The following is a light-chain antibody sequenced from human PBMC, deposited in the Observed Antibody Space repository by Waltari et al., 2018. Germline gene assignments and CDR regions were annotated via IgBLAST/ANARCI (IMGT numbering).Light chain of an antibody. V-gene: IGLV2-14*01. Sequence: QSALTQPASVSGSPGQSITISCTGTSSDVGAYNYVSWYQHHPGKAPKVMIYEVSNRPSGVVNRFAGSKSANTASLTISGLQAEDEADYYCSSYTTSSTLGVFGGGTKLTVL. J-gene: IGLJ3*02. CDR1: SSDVGAYNY. CDR2: EVS. CDR3: SSYTTSSTLGV.